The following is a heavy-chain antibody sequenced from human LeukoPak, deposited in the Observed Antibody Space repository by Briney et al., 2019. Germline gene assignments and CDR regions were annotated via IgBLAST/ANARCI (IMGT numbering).Heavy chain of an antibody. CDR1: GFTFSNYA. CDR2: ISHDGSKE. Sequence: QSGGSLRLSCAASGFTFSNYAFHWVRQAPGKGLEWVAVISHDGSKEYYADSVEGRFTISRDNSKNTLYLQMNSLRREDTAVFSCARERSSGSYYDHWGQGTLVTVSS. V-gene: IGHV3-30*04. J-gene: IGHJ4*02. D-gene: IGHD1-26*01. CDR3: ARERSSGSYYDH.